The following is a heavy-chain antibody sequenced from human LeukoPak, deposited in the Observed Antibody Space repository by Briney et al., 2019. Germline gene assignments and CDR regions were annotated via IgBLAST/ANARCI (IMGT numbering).Heavy chain of an antibody. CDR3: VKGGPRPYYYYGMDV. J-gene: IGHJ6*02. D-gene: IGHD2-15*01. V-gene: IGHV3-23*01. CDR1: GFTFSSYS. CDR2: ISSSGGNT. Sequence: PGGSLRLSCTASGFTFSSYSMSWVRQAPGKGLEWVSSISSSGGNTYYPDSMKGRFTISRDNSKNTLYLQVNSLRAEDTALYYCVKGGPRPYYYYGMDVWGQGTTVTVSS.